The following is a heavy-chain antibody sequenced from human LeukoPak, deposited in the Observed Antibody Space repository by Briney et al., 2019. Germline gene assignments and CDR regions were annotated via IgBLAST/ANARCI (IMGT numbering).Heavy chain of an antibody. Sequence: ASVKVSCKAFGYTFTSNYMHWVRQAPGQGPEWMGVISPSGGSTTYAQKFQGRVTLTRDMSTSTDYLELSSLRSEDTAVYYCARRPSKYYDILTGYYRSEFDYWGQGTLVTVSS. J-gene: IGHJ4*02. D-gene: IGHD3-9*01. V-gene: IGHV1-46*01. CDR2: ISPSGGST. CDR1: GYTFTSNY. CDR3: ARRPSKYYDILTGYYRSEFDY.